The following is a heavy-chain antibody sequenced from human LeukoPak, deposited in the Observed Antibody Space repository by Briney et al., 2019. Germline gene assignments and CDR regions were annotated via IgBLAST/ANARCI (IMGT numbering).Heavy chain of an antibody. D-gene: IGHD3-22*01. J-gene: IGHJ4*02. V-gene: IGHV3-33*01. CDR2: IWYDGSNK. Sequence: PGRSLRLSCAASGFTFSSYGMHWVRQAPGKGLEWVAVIWYDGSNKYYADSVKGRFTISRDNSKNTLYLQMNSLRAEDTAVYCCARGLRRDDSSGYYFDYWGQGTLVTVSS. CDR3: ARGLRRDDSSGYYFDY. CDR1: GFTFSSYG.